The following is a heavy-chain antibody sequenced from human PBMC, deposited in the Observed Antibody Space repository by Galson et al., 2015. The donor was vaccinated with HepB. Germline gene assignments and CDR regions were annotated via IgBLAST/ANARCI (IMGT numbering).Heavy chain of an antibody. Sequence: SLRLSCAASGFTFSSYGMHWVRQAPGKGLEWVAVIWYDGSNKYYADSVKGRFTISRDNSKNTLYLQMNSLRAEDTAVYYCARDGQGEPHGFDYWGQGTLVTVSS. CDR2: IWYDGSNK. J-gene: IGHJ4*02. D-gene: IGHD3-16*01. CDR3: ARDGQGEPHGFDY. CDR1: GFTFSSYG. V-gene: IGHV3-33*08.